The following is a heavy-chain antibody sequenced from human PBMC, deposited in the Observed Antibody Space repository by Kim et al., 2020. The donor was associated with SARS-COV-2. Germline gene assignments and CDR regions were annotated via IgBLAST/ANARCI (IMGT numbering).Heavy chain of an antibody. CDR1: GITFTSYT. CDR2: ISSSSNSK. CDR3: AREFGWEVAFDY. Sequence: GGSLRLSCAASGITFTSYTLNWVRQAPGKGLEWVSSISSSSNSKYYADSVRGRFTISRDNAKNSLYLQMHGLRVEDTAVYFCAREFGWEVAFDYWGQGTLVTVSS. J-gene: IGHJ4*02. D-gene: IGHD1-26*01. V-gene: IGHV3-21*01.